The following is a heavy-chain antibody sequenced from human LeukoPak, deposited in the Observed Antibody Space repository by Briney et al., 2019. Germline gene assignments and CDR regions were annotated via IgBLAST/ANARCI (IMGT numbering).Heavy chain of an antibody. Sequence: GESLRLSCAASGFTFTTYWMSWVRQAPGKGLEWVANIKQDGTEKYYVDSVKGRFTISRDNAKNSLYLQMNSLRVEDTAVYYCASSRNGYAGGFDYWGQGTLVTVSS. V-gene: IGHV3-7*01. CDR1: GFTFTTYW. CDR3: ASSRNGYAGGFDY. CDR2: IKQDGTEK. J-gene: IGHJ4*02. D-gene: IGHD5-24*01.